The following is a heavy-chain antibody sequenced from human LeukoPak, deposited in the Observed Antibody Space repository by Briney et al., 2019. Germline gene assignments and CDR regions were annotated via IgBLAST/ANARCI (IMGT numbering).Heavy chain of an antibody. D-gene: IGHD6-13*01. Sequence: PGGSLRLSCAASGFTFSSYSMYWVRQAPGKGLEWVSSISSSSSYIYYADSVKGRFTISRDNAKNSLYLQMNSLRAEDTAVYYCARGSSSLASSDYWGQGTLVTVSS. V-gene: IGHV3-21*01. J-gene: IGHJ4*02. CDR2: ISSSSSYI. CDR1: GFTFSSYS. CDR3: ARGSSSLASSDY.